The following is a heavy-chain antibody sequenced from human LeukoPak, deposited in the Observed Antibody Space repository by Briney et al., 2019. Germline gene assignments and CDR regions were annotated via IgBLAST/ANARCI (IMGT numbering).Heavy chain of an antibody. D-gene: IGHD6-13*01. CDR2: INAGNGNT. CDR1: GYTFTGYY. V-gene: IGHV1-3*03. J-gene: IGHJ4*02. Sequence: ASVKVSCKASGYTFTGYYLHSVRQAPGQRLEWMGWINAGNGNTKYSQEFQGRVTITRDTSASTAYMELSSLRSEDMAVYYCARDLYSSSFVFDYWGQGTLVTVSS. CDR3: ARDLYSSSFVFDY.